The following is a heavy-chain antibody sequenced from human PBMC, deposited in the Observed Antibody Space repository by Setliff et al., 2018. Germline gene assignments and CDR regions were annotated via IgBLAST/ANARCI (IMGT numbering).Heavy chain of an antibody. J-gene: IGHJ3*02. CDR2: INPSSGAT. D-gene: IGHD3-16*01. CDR1: GYSFSTYA. V-gene: IGHV1-2*06. CDR3: ARDGGGDSDAFDI. Sequence: ASVKVSCKASGYSFSTYAMHWVRQAPGQRLEWMGRINPSSGATIYAQKFQGRVTMTSDTSISTAYMELGRLRSDDTAVYFCARDGGGDSDAFDIWGQGTMVTVSS.